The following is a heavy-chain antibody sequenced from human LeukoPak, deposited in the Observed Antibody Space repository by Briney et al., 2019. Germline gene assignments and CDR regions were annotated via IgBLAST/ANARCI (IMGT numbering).Heavy chain of an antibody. CDR1: GGTFSSYA. J-gene: IGHJ5*02. D-gene: IGHD2-15*01. CDR3: ARVRRAEYCSGGSCYNNWFGP. V-gene: IGHV1-69*05. Sequence: SVKVSCKASGGTFSSYAISWVRRAPGQGLDWMGRIIPIFGTANYAQKFQGRVTITTDESTSTAYMELSSLRSEDTAVYYCARVRRAEYCSGGSCYNNWFGPWGQGTLVTVSS. CDR2: IIPIFGTA.